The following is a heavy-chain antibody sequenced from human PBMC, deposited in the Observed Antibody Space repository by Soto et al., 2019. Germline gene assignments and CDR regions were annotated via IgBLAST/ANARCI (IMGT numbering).Heavy chain of an antibody. D-gene: IGHD1-20*01. CDR1: GFTFSSYW. CDR3: ARGDLNWNDRPYDY. Sequence: GGSLRLSCAASGFTFSSYWMSWVRQAPGKGLEWVANIKQDGSEKYYVDSVKGRVTISRDNAKNSLYLQMNSLRAEDTAMYYCARGDLNWNDRPYDYWGQGTLVTVSS. CDR2: IKQDGSEK. J-gene: IGHJ4*02. V-gene: IGHV3-7*04.